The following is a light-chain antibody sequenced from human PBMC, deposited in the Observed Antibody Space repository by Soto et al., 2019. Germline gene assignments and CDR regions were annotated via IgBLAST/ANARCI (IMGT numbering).Light chain of an antibody. CDR1: SSDVGNGYDS. Sequence: QAVVTQPASVSGSPGQSITISCTGTSSDVGNGYDSVSWYQQHPGKAPKLMIYEVTNRPSGVSSRFSGSKSGNTASLTISGLQAEDEADYYTVSVAPYVFGTGTKLTVL. CDR2: EVT. V-gene: IGLV2-14*01. J-gene: IGLJ1*01. CDR3: VSVAPYV.